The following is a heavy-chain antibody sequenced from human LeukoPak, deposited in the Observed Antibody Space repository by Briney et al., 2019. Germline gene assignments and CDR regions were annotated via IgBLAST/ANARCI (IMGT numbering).Heavy chain of an antibody. D-gene: IGHD6-13*01. V-gene: IGHV3-74*01. J-gene: IGHJ4*02. Sequence: GGSPRLSCAASGFTFSSYWMHWVRHAPGKGLVWVSSINSDGSSTSYADSVKGRFTISRDNAKNTLYLQMNSLRAEDTAVYYCARVAGGSSPYYFDYWGRGTLVTVSS. CDR1: GFTFSSYW. CDR3: ARVAGGSSPYYFDY. CDR2: INSDGSST.